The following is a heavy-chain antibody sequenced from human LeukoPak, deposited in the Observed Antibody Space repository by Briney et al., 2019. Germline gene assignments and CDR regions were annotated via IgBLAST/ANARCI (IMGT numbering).Heavy chain of an antibody. D-gene: IGHD1-26*01. V-gene: IGHV3-20*01. Sequence: GGSLRLSCAASGFTFDDYGMSWVRQAPGKGLEWVSGINWNGGSTGYADSVKGRFTISRDNAKNSLYLQMNSLRAEDTALYHCASLSGSYFATPRGSGMDVWGQGTTVTVSS. CDR3: ASLSGSYFATPRGSGMDV. CDR2: INWNGGST. J-gene: IGHJ6*02. CDR1: GFTFDDYG.